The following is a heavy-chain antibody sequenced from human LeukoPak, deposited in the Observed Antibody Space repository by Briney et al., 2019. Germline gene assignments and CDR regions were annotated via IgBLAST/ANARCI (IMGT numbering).Heavy chain of an antibody. CDR2: ISGSGGST. D-gene: IGHD3-3*01. Sequence: GGSLRLSCAASGFTFSSYATSWVRQAPGKGLEWVSAISGSGGSTYYADSVKGRFTISRDNSKNTLYLQMNSLRAEDTAVYYCAKDSAIFGVVIIPLDYWGQGTLVTVSS. CDR3: AKDSAIFGVVIIPLDY. CDR1: GFTFSSYA. J-gene: IGHJ4*02. V-gene: IGHV3-23*01.